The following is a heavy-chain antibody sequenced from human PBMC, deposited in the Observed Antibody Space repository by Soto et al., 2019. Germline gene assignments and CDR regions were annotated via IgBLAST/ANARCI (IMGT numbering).Heavy chain of an antibody. CDR1: GFTSTGFE. CDR3: AALSVTGGVDV. D-gene: IGHD3-16*01. CDR2: ISASGDTV. Sequence: ERLVESGGGFLQPGESLRISCAASGFTSTGFELTWVRQVPGRGLEWVAYISASGDTVYYADSVQGRFTISRDNARKSLYLQMGSLRVEDTAIHYCAALSVTGGVDVWGQGTTVTVSS. V-gene: IGHV3-48*03. J-gene: IGHJ6*02.